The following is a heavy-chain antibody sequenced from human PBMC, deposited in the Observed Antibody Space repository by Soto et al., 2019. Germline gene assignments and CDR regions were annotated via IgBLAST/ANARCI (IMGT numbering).Heavy chain of an antibody. J-gene: IGHJ4*02. CDR3: ARAIKVTKGRVIGTLDY. V-gene: IGHV4-31*03. Sequence: QVQLQESGPGLVKPSQTLSLTCTVSGGSISSGGYYWSWIRQHPGKGLEWIGYIYYSGSTYYNPSLKSRVTISVDTSKNQFSLKLSSVTAADTAVYYCARAIKVTKGRVIGTLDYWGQGTLVTVSS. CDR1: GGSISSGGYY. CDR2: IYYSGST. D-gene: IGHD4-17*01.